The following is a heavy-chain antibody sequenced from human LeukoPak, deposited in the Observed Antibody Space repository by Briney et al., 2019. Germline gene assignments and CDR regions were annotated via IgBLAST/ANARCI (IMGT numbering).Heavy chain of an antibody. J-gene: IGHJ5*02. D-gene: IGHD1-26*01. CDR3: ARGGIVGVYNWFDP. Sequence: ASVKVSCKASGYTFTGYYIHWVRQAPGQGLEWMGWINPNSGGTNYAQKFQGRVTMTRDTSISTAYMALSRLRSDDTAVYYCARGGIVGVYNWFDPWGQGTLVTVSS. CDR1: GYTFTGYY. V-gene: IGHV1-2*02. CDR2: INPNSGGT.